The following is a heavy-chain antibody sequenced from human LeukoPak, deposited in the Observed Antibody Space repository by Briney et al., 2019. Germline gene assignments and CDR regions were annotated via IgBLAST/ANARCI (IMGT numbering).Heavy chain of an antibody. D-gene: IGHD5-24*01. J-gene: IGHJ4*02. CDR2: IYPGDSDT. Sequence: GESLKISCKGSGYSFTSHWIGWVRQLPGKGLEWMGIIYPGDSDTRYSPSFQGQVTISADKSITTAYLQWSGLKASDTAIYYCTRLTADGYNLFDYWGQGALVTVSS. CDR1: GYSFTSHW. V-gene: IGHV5-51*01. CDR3: TRLTADGYNLFDY.